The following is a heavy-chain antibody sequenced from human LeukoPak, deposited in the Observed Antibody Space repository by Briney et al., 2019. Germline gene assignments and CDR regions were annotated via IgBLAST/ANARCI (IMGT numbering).Heavy chain of an antibody. CDR1: GSTFSSYA. CDR3: AKWGTPQYYDFWSGYYIGFDY. Sequence: PGGSLRLSCAASGSTFSSYAMSWVRQAPGKGLEWVSAISGSGGSTYYADSVKGRFTISRDNSKNTLYLQMNSLRAEDTAVYYCAKWGTPQYYDFWSGYYIGFDYWGQGTLVTVSS. D-gene: IGHD3-3*01. CDR2: ISGSGGST. V-gene: IGHV3-23*01. J-gene: IGHJ4*02.